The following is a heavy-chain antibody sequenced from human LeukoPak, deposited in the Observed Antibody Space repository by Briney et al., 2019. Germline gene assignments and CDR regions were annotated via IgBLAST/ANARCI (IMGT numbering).Heavy chain of an antibody. D-gene: IGHD2-2*01. CDR3: AKDFLDCSSTTCYS. V-gene: IGHV3-23*01. CDR1: GFTLSSYA. J-gene: IGHJ5*02. CDR2: ISGSGGSK. Sequence: GGSLRLSCAASGFTLSSYAMSWVRQAPGKGLEWVSAISGSGGSKYYADSVKGRFTISRDNSKNTLYLQMNSLRAEDTAVYYCAKDFLDCSSTTCYSWGQGTLVTVSS.